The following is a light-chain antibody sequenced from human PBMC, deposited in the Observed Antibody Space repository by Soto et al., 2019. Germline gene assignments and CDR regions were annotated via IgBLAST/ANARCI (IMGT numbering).Light chain of an antibody. J-gene: IGLJ2*01. CDR2: EGS. V-gene: IGLV2-23*01. Sequence: QSALTQPASVSGSPGQSITISCTGTSSDVGSYNLVSWYQQHPGKAPKLMIYEGSKRPSGVSNRFSGFQSGNTASLTISGLQAEDEADSYCCSYAGSSTSVFGGGTKLTVL. CDR1: SSDVGSYNL. CDR3: CSYAGSSTSV.